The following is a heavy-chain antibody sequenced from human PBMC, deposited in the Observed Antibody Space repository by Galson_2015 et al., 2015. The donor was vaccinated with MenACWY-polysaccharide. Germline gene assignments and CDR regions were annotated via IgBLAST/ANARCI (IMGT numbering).Heavy chain of an antibody. V-gene: IGHV4-39*01. CDR2: IYYSGIT. CDR1: GGSISSINYY. Sequence: TLSLTCTASGGSISSINYYWGWIRPPPGKGLQWIGSIYYSGITYYNPSLKSRITISVNTSKNQFSLQLSSGTAADTAVYYCARLGVVVVPAADKLYWFDPWGQGTLVTVSS. D-gene: IGHD2-2*01. CDR3: ARLGVVVVPAADKLYWFDP. J-gene: IGHJ5*02.